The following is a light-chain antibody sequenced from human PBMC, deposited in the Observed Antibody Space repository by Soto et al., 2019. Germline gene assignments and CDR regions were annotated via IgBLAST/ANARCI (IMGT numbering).Light chain of an antibody. V-gene: IGKV3-11*01. Sequence: VLTASPDSLAGSLGEMATLSCRASQSVRTSLAWYQHKPGQAPRLVIYDASLRANGVPARFGGSGSGTDFTLTINSLEPEDFAVYYCQQRNVWPPITFGQGTRLEIK. CDR3: QQRNVWPPIT. J-gene: IGKJ5*01. CDR1: QSVRTS. CDR2: DAS.